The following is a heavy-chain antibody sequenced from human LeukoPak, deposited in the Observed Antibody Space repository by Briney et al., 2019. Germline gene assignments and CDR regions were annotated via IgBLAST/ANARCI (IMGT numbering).Heavy chain of an antibody. J-gene: IGHJ5*02. V-gene: IGHV4-34*01. CDR3: ARANHCSGGSCYSGGFDP. CDR2: INHSGST. D-gene: IGHD2-15*01. Sequence: SETLSLTCAVYGGSFSGYYWSWIRQPPGKGLEWIGEINHSGSTNYNPSLKSRVTISVDTSKNQFSLKLSSVTAADTAVYYCARANHCSGGSCYSGGFDPWGQGTLVTVSS. CDR1: GGSFSGYY.